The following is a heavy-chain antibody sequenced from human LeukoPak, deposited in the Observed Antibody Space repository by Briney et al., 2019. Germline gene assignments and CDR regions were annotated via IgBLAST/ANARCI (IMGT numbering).Heavy chain of an antibody. CDR2: IQYNGRNK. CDR3: AKDRAGATDYFDY. Sequence: GGSLRLSCAASGFIFSSYGMHWVRQAPGKGLEWVAFIQYNGRNKYYAESVKGRFTISRDNSKNTVYLQMNSLRAEDTAVYYCAKDRAGATDYFDYWGQGTLVTVSS. J-gene: IGHJ4*02. V-gene: IGHV3-30*02. CDR1: GFIFSSYG. D-gene: IGHD1-26*01.